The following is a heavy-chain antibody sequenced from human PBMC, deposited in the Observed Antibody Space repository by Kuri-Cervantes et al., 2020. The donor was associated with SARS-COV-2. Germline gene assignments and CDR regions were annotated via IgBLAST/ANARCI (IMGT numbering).Heavy chain of an antibody. Sequence: SQALSLTSAVHDGSFSGYYWSCIRQPPGKGLEWIGEINHSGSTNYNPSLKSRVTISVDTSKNQFSLKLSSVTAADTAVYYCVTSITMIVVVITPEFDYWGQGTLVTVSS. V-gene: IGHV4-34*01. J-gene: IGHJ4*02. CDR3: VTSITMIVVVITPEFDY. CDR2: INHSGST. CDR1: DGSFSGYY. D-gene: IGHD3-22*01.